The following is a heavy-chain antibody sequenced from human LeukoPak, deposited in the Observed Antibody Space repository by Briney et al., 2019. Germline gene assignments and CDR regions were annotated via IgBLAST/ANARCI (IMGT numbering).Heavy chain of an antibody. CDR2: IYHSGST. CDR1: GYSISSGYY. D-gene: IGHD3-9*01. Sequence: SETLSLTCTVSGYSISSGYYWGWIRQPPGKGLEWIGSIYHSGSTYYNPSLKSRVTISVDTSKNQFSLKLSSVTAADTAVYYCARAHRITIFLTLAPQYYFDYWGQGTLVTVSS. V-gene: IGHV4-38-2*02. CDR3: ARAHRITIFLTLAPQYYFDY. J-gene: IGHJ4*02.